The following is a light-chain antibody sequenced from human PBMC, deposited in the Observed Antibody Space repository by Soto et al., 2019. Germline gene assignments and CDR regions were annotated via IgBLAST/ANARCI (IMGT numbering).Light chain of an antibody. CDR3: SSFTTIGTLV. Sequence: QSALTQPASVSGSPGQSITISCTGTNSDVGSSIYVSWYQQHPGKAPKLVIFEVSNRPSGISDRFSGSKSGITASLTIAGLHPEDEADYYCSSFTTIGTLVFGGGTKLTVL. CDR1: NSDVGSSIY. CDR2: EVS. J-gene: IGLJ2*01. V-gene: IGLV2-14*01.